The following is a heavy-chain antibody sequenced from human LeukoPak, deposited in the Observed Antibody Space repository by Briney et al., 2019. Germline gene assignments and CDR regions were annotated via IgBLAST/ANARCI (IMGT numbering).Heavy chain of an antibody. CDR2: TNTHGTSA. D-gene: IGHD6-13*01. J-gene: IGHJ6*03. V-gene: IGHV3-74*01. Sequence: GGSLRLSCAASGFTFNNYWMHWVRQAPGKGLVWVARTNTHGTSANYADSVKGRFIISRDNANNTLYLQMNGLRDEDTGVYYALAGYYYYYMDVCGKGTTVTVSS. CDR3: LAGYYYYYMDV. CDR1: GFTFNNYW.